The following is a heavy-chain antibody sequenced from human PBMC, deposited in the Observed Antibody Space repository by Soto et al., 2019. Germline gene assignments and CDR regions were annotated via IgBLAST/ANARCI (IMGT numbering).Heavy chain of an antibody. J-gene: IGHJ4*02. CDR3: VKDRGWSSADLEY. CDR1: GFTFSSFG. Sequence: QVQLVESGGGVVQPGRSLRLSCAASGFTFSSFGMHWVRQAPGKGLEWVALISYDGSSDYYVDSVKGRFTISRDKSKNTLYLQMNSLRPEDTAVYYCVKDRGWSSADLEYWGQGTLVTVSS. CDR2: ISYDGSSD. D-gene: IGHD6-19*01. V-gene: IGHV3-30*18.